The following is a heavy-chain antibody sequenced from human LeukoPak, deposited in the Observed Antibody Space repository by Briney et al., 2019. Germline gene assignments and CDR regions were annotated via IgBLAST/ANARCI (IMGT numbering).Heavy chain of an antibody. CDR2: IYYSGST. J-gene: IGHJ3*02. CDR3: AGRSAYCGGDCYPGAFDI. CDR1: GGSISSYY. Sequence: PSETLSLTCTVSGGSISSYYWSWIRQPPGKGLEWIGYIYYSGSTNYNPSLKSRVTISVDTSKNQFSLKLSSVTAADTAVYYCAGRSAYCGGDCYPGAFDIWGQGTMVTVSS. V-gene: IGHV4-59*01. D-gene: IGHD2-21*02.